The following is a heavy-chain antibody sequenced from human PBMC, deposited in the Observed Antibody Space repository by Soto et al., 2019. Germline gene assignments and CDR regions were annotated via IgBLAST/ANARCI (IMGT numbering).Heavy chain of an antibody. J-gene: IGHJ4*02. CDR3: ARQSMVRGVIIGRNFDY. CDR2: IYPGDSDT. CDR1: GYSFTSYW. Sequence: ESLKISCKGSGYSFTSYWIGWVRQMPGKGLEWMGIIYPGDSDTRYSPSFQGQVTISADKSISTAYLQWSSLKASDTAMYYCARQSMVRGVIIGRNFDYWGQGTLVTVSS. V-gene: IGHV5-51*01. D-gene: IGHD3-10*01.